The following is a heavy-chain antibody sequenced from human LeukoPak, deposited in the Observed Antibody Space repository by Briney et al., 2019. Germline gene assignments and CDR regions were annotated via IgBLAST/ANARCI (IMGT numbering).Heavy chain of an antibody. J-gene: IGHJ4*02. D-gene: IGHD3-22*01. Sequence: SETLSLTCTVSGGSISSYYWSWIRQPPGKGLEWIGYIYYSGSTNYNPSLKSRVTISVDTSKNQFSLKLSSVTAADTAVYYCARVNDSSGYYYYFDYWGQGTLVTVSS. CDR2: IYYSGST. CDR3: ARVNDSSGYYYYFDY. CDR1: GGSISSYY. V-gene: IGHV4-59*01.